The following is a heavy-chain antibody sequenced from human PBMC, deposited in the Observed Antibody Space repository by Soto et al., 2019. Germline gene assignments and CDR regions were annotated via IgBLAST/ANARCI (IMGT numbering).Heavy chain of an antibody. Sequence: QVQVQESGPGLVKPSQTLSLTCTVSGDSIINGIYYWTWIRQHPGKGLEWIGHVHYSGTIYYNPSLTSRVTMSVDTSTNQVSLELSSVTVGDTAVYYCVRVADRYKCGFWGPGTLVTVS. CDR1: GDSIINGIYY. CDR3: VRVADRYKCGF. J-gene: IGHJ4*02. CDR2: VHYSGTI. V-gene: IGHV4-31*03. D-gene: IGHD2-21*02.